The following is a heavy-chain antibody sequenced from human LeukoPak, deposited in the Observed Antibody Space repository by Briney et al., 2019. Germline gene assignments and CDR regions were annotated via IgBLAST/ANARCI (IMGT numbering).Heavy chain of an antibody. CDR3: ARDLYYYDSSGYHGFDY. V-gene: IGHV3-53*05. Sequence: GGSLRLSCAASGFTVSSNYMSWVRQAPGKGLEWVSVIYSGGTTNYADSVKGRFTISRDNSKNTLYLQMNSLRAEDTAVYYCARDLYYYDSSGYHGFDYWGQGTLVTISS. J-gene: IGHJ4*02. D-gene: IGHD3-22*01. CDR2: IYSGGTT. CDR1: GFTVSSNY.